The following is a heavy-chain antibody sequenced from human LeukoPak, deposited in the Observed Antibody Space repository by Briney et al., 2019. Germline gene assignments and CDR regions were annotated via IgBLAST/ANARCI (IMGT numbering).Heavy chain of an antibody. V-gene: IGHV4-4*09. Sequence: SETLSLTCTVSGGSISSYYWSWIRQPPGKGLEWIGYIYTSGSTNYNPSLKSRVTISVDTSKNQFSLKLSSVTAADTAVYYCARHPEVVDWNSIGNWFDPWGQGTLVTVSS. J-gene: IGHJ5*02. CDR1: GGSISSYY. CDR2: IYTSGST. CDR3: ARHPEVVDWNSIGNWFDP. D-gene: IGHD1-7*01.